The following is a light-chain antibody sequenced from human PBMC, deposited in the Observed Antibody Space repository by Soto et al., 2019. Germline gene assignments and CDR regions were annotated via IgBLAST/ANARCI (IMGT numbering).Light chain of an antibody. V-gene: IGLV1-44*01. CDR1: SSNIGSNT. CDR3: AAWYDSLNGVV. Sequence: QSVLTQPPSASGTPGQRVTISCSGSSSNIGSNTVNWYQQLPGTAPKVLIYSNNQRPSGVPDRFSGAKSGTSASLAISGLQSEDEANYFCAAWYDSLNGVVFGGGTKVTVL. CDR2: SNN. J-gene: IGLJ2*01.